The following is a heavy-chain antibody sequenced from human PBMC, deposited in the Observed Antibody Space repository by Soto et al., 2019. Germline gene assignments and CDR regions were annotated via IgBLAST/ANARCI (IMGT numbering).Heavy chain of an antibody. D-gene: IGHD3-9*01. Sequence: ASVKVSCKASGYTFTSYGISWVRQAPGQGLEWMGWISAYNGNTNYAQKLQGRVTMTTDTSTSTAYMELRSLRSDDTAVYYCARDRDYDILTCYYSDAVDIWGQGTMVTVSS. J-gene: IGHJ3*02. V-gene: IGHV1-18*01. CDR3: ARDRDYDILTCYYSDAVDI. CDR1: GYTFTSYG. CDR2: ISAYNGNT.